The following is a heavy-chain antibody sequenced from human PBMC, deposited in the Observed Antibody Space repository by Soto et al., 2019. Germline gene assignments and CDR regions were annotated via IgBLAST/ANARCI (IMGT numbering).Heavy chain of an antibody. CDR2: ISYDGSNK. V-gene: IGHV3-30-3*01. CDR1: GFTFSSYA. D-gene: IGHD3-3*01. CDR3: ARAGGSTNYDFWSGYLTSGFHNWFDP. J-gene: IGHJ5*02. Sequence: GGSLRLSCAASGFTFSSYAMHWVRQAPGKGLEWVAVISYDGSNKYYADSVKGRFTISRDNSKNTLYLQMNSLRAEDTAVYYCARAGGSTNYDFWSGYLTSGFHNWFDPWGQGTLVTVSS.